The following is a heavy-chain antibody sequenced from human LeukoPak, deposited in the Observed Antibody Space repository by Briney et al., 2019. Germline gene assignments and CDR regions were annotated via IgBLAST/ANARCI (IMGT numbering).Heavy chain of an antibody. V-gene: IGHV1-18*01. J-gene: IGHJ4*02. CDR2: ISAYNGNT. D-gene: IGHD3-22*01. CDR3: ASGARYYYDSSGYYGY. Sequence: ASVKVSCKASGYTFTSYGISWVRQAPGQGLEWMGWISAYNGNTNYAQKLQGRVTMTTDTSTSTAYMELRSLRSDDTAVYYCASGARYYYDSSGYYGYWGQGTLVTVSS. CDR1: GYTFTSYG.